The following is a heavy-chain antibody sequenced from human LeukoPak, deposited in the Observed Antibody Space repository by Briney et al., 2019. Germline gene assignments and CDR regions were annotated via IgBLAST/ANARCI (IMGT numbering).Heavy chain of an antibody. CDR1: GYTFTSYG. J-gene: IGHJ4*02. CDR2: ISAYNGNT. Sequence: ASVKVSCKASGYTFTSYGISWVRQAPRQGLEWMGWISAYNGNTNYAQKLQGRVTITADESTSTAYMELSSLRSEDTAVYYCATGRNYYFDYWGQGTLVTVSS. V-gene: IGHV1-18*01. CDR3: ATGRNYYFDY.